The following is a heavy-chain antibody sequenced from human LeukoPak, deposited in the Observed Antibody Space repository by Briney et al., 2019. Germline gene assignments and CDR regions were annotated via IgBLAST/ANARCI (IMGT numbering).Heavy chain of an antibody. V-gene: IGHV4-4*07. D-gene: IGHD2/OR15-2a*01. J-gene: IGHJ4*02. CDR1: GGSISSYY. Sequence: PSETLSLTCTVSGGSISSYYWSWIRQPAGKGLGWIGRIYTSGSTNYNPSLKSRVTMSVDTSKNQFSLKLSSVTAADTAVYYCARDLSYYGTYYFDYWGQGTLVTVSS. CDR3: ARDLSYYGTYYFDY. CDR2: IYTSGST.